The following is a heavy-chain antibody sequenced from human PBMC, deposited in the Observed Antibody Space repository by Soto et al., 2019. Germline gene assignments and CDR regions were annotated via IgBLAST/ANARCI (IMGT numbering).Heavy chain of an antibody. V-gene: IGHV1-2*02. D-gene: IGHD7-27*01. CDR1: GHTFTGHH. Sequence: QVQLVQSGAEVKKPGASVKVSCKASGHTFTGHHMHWVRQAPGQGLEWMGYIDLDSRNTRYAQKFQGGVTTTRDTSITTAYMELSGLRSDDTAVYYCGLEPTGTGGFDYWGQGTLVTVSS. J-gene: IGHJ4*02. CDR3: GLEPTGTGGFDY. CDR2: IDLDSRNT.